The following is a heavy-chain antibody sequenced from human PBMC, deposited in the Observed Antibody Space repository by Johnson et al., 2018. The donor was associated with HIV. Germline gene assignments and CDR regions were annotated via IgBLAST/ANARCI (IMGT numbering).Heavy chain of an antibody. D-gene: IGHD5-24*01. CDR1: GFTFSSYG. Sequence: QVQLVESGGGVVQPGGSLRLSCAASGFTFSSYGMHWVRQAPGKGLEWVAFIRYDGSNKYYAESVKGRFTISSDNPKTKLYLQMNSLGREDTAVYYCAKGGVGRDGNRDAFDIWGQGTMVTVSS. CDR2: IRYDGSNK. J-gene: IGHJ3*02. V-gene: IGHV3-30*02. CDR3: AKGGVGRDGNRDAFDI.